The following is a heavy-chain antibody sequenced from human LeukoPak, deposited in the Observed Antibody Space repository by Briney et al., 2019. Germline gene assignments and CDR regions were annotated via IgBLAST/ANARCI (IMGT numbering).Heavy chain of an antibody. Sequence: PGGSLRLSCDASGFTFTTYPMHWVRQAPDKGLEWMTLISPDGNKKDYADSVKGRFTISRDNSKNTLFLQMTSLTSEDTGVYYCASGALPIGFLESIRPGNYFSNYMGVWGKGTMVIVSS. CDR3: ASGALPIGFLESIRPGNYFSNYMGV. CDR1: GFTFTTYP. J-gene: IGHJ6*03. V-gene: IGHV3-30*04. CDR2: ISPDGNKK. D-gene: IGHD3-3*02.